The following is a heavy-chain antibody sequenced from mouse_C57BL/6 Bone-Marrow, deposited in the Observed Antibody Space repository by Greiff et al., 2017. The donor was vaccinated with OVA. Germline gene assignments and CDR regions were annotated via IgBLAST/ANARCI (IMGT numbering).Heavy chain of an antibody. CDR1: GYTFTSYW. Sequence: VQLQQPGAELVKPGASVKLSCKASGYTFTSYWMQWVKQRPGQGLEWIGEIDPSDSYTNYNQKFKGKATLTVDTSSSTAYMQLSSLTSEDSAVYYCARTVPYRGFAYWGQGTLVTVSA. CDR2: IDPSDSYT. J-gene: IGHJ3*01. CDR3: ARTVPYRGFAY. V-gene: IGHV1-50*01. D-gene: IGHD1-1*01.